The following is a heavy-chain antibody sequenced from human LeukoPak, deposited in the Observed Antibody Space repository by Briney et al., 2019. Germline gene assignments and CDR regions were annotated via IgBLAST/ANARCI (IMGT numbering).Heavy chain of an antibody. V-gene: IGHV3-20*04. Sequence: PGGSLRLSCAASGFTFDDYGMGWVRQAPGKGLEWVSGINWNGGSTGYADSVKGRFTISRDNAKNSLYPQMNSLRAEDTALYYCARDLRGIAVASWGAVFDYWGQGTLVTVSS. D-gene: IGHD6-19*01. CDR3: ARDLRGIAVASWGAVFDY. J-gene: IGHJ4*02. CDR2: INWNGGST. CDR1: GFTFDDYG.